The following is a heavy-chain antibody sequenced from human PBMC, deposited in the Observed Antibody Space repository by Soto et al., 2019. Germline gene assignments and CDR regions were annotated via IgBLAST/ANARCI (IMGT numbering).Heavy chain of an antibody. CDR3: AKSPNFYCSSPNCHKYNFDH. CDR1: GFTFNTYG. J-gene: IGHJ4*02. V-gene: IGHV3-30*18. Sequence: QEQLVESGGGVVQPGKSLRLSCAASGFTFNTYGMHWVRQAPGTGLEWVSVISYDGSEKYYLDSVTGRFTISKDNSKNTLYLQMNSLRPEDTAVYYCAKSPNFYCSSPNCHKYNFDHCGQVTRVTVSS. CDR2: ISYDGSEK. D-gene: IGHD2-2*02.